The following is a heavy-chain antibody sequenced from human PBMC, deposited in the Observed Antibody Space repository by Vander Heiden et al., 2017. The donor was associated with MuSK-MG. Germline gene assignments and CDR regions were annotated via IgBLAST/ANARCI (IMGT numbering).Heavy chain of an antibody. D-gene: IGHD6-25*01. V-gene: IGHV3-11*01. CDR2: ISDTGSTI. CDR1: GFTFSDYY. CDR3: ARDAWVQFWSANDN. Sequence: QVQLVESGGGLVKPGGSLRLSCAASGFTFSDYYMSWIRQAPGKGLEWVSYISDTGSTIYYADSVKGRFTISRDNANNSLFLQMNSLRADDTAVYYCARDAWVQFWSANDNWGQGTLVTVS. J-gene: IGHJ4*02.